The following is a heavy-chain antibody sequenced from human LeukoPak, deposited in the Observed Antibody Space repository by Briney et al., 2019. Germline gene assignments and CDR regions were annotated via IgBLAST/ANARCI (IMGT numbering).Heavy chain of an antibody. Sequence: QPGGSLRLSCAASGFTVSSNYMSWVRQAPGKGLEWVSALYSDGSTYYADSVKGRFTISRDNSKNLLFLQMNGLRAEDTAVYYCANSQLWTGFFDCWGKGTLVTVSS. CDR3: ANSQLWTGFFDC. D-gene: IGHD5-18*01. J-gene: IGHJ4*01. CDR2: LYSDGST. CDR1: GFTVSSNY. V-gene: IGHV3-53*01.